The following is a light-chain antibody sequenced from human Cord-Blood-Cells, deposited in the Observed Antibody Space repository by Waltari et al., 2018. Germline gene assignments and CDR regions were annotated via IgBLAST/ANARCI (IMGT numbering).Light chain of an antibody. Sequence: QSAMTQPAPVSGSPGQSITISCTRTSRDVGGYNSVSWYQQHPGKAPKLMIYAVSNRPSGVSNRFSGSKSGNTASLTISGLQAEDEADYYCSSYTSSSTWVFGGGTKLTVL. CDR3: SSYTSSSTWV. CDR1: SRDVGGYNS. CDR2: AVS. J-gene: IGLJ3*02. V-gene: IGLV2-14*03.